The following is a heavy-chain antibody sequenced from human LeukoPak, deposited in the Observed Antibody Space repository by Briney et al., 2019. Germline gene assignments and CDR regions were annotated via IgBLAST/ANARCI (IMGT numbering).Heavy chain of an antibody. CDR1: GYTFTAYY. Sequence: ASVKVSCXASGYTFTAYYMHWVRQAPGQGLEWMERINPNSGGTNYAQKFQGRVTMTRDTSISTAYMELSRLRSDDTAVYYCARGLVEMATIVDAFDIWGQGTMVTVSS. CDR2: INPNSGGT. J-gene: IGHJ3*02. CDR3: ARGLVEMATIVDAFDI. V-gene: IGHV1-2*06. D-gene: IGHD5-24*01.